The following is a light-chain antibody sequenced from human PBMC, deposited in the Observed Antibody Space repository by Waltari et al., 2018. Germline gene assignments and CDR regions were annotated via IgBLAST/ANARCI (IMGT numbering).Light chain of an antibody. V-gene: IGLV1-44*01. Sequence: QSVLTQPPSASGTPGQGVTISCSGSRSNIGSYTVNWYQQLPGTAPKLLIYSNYQRPSGVPDRFSGSKSGTSASLAISGLQSEDEADYYCATWDNSLNGAVFGGGTQLTVL. J-gene: IGLJ7*01. CDR1: RSNIGSYT. CDR2: SNY. CDR3: ATWDNSLNGAV.